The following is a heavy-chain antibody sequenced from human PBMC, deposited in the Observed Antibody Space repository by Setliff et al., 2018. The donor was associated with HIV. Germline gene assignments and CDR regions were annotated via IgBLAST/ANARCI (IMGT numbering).Heavy chain of an antibody. V-gene: IGHV1-18*01. Sequence: ASVKVSCKASGYNFITFGINWVRQAPGQGLEWMGRISTYSGKTDYAEKFQGSLTMTMDTSTRTVFMELRSLTLDDTSVYYCARGSAPNIVVAASLDVWGQGTLVTVSS. D-gene: IGHD6-19*01. CDR2: ISTYSGKT. CDR1: GYNFITFG. J-gene: IGHJ4*01. CDR3: ARGSAPNIVVAASLDV.